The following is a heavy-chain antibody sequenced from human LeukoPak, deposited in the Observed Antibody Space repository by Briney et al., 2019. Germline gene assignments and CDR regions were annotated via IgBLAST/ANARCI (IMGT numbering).Heavy chain of an antibody. J-gene: IGHJ4*02. CDR2: IKQDGSEK. CDR1: GFTFTSYW. Sequence: SGESLRLSCVASGFTFTSYWMSWVRQAPGKGLEWVANIKQDGSEKYYVDSVKGRFTISRDNAKNSLYLQMNSLRAEDTALYYCARIGGYCYGPGYWGQGTLVTVSS. D-gene: IGHD5-18*01. CDR3: ARIGGYCYGPGY. V-gene: IGHV3-7*05.